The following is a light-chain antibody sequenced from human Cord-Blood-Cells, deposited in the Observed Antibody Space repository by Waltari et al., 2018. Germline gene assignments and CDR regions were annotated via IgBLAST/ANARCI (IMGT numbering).Light chain of an antibody. CDR2: AAS. CDR3: QQSYSTPFT. Sequence: DIQMTQSPSSLSASVGDRVTITCRASQSISSYLNWYQQKPGKAPKLLIYAASSLQSGVQSRFSGSGSGTDFTLTISSLQPEDFATYYWQQSYSTPFTFGPGTKVDIK. V-gene: IGKV1-39*01. CDR1: QSISSY. J-gene: IGKJ3*01.